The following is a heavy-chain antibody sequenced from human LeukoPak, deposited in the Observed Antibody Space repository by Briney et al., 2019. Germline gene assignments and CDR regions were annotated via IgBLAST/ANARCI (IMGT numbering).Heavy chain of an antibody. D-gene: IGHD6-19*01. J-gene: IGHJ4*02. CDR1: GGSISSSSYY. CDR2: IYYSGST. V-gene: IGHV4-39*01. CDR3: ARHPGALNRGSSSSGYY. Sequence: SETLSLTCTVSGGSISSSSYYWGWIRQPPGKGLEWIGSIYYSGSTYYNPSLKSRVTISVDTSKNQFSLKLSSVTAADTAVYYCARHPGALNRGSSSSGYYWGQGTLVTVSS.